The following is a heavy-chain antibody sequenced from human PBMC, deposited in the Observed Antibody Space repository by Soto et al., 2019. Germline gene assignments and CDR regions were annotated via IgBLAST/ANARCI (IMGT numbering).Heavy chain of an antibody. CDR1: GGSISSGGYY. J-gene: IGHJ6*02. V-gene: IGHV4-31*03. D-gene: IGHD3-10*01. CDR2: IYYSGST. Sequence: SETLSLTCTVSGGSISSGGYYWSWIRQHPGKGLEWIGYIYYSGSTYYNPSLKSRDTISVDTSKNQFSLKLSSVTAADTAVYYCAREYGSGSPYYYGMDVWGQGTTVTVSS. CDR3: AREYGSGSPYYYGMDV.